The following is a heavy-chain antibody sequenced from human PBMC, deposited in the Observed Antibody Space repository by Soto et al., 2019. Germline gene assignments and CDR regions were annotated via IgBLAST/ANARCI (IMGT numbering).Heavy chain of an antibody. Sequence: QVQLQQWGAGPLRPLETLSLTCGVSGGSFSGYYWAWIRQSPGKGLEWLGEINDRGAINYNPSLKSLVSISVDTSKNNYSLNLGSGTAADTAVYYCARESHDILTGPPWVWYFDLWGRGTLVTVSS. D-gene: IGHD3-9*01. CDR1: GGSFSGYY. CDR3: ARESHDILTGPPWVWYFDL. J-gene: IGHJ2*01. V-gene: IGHV4-34*01. CDR2: INDRGAI.